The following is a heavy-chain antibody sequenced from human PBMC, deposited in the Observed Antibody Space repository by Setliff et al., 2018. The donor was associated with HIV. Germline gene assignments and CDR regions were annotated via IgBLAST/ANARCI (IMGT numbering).Heavy chain of an antibody. CDR3: ARSSRADFWSGSFDY. J-gene: IGHJ4*02. D-gene: IGHD3-3*01. CDR1: GGSISSGGYY. V-gene: IGHV4-31*03. CDR2: IYYSGST. Sequence: SETLSLTCTVSGGSISSGGYYWSWIRQHPGKGLEWIGYIYYSGSTYYNPSLKSRVTISVDTSKNQFSLKLSSVTAADTAAYYCARSSRADFWSGSFDYWGQGTLVTVSS.